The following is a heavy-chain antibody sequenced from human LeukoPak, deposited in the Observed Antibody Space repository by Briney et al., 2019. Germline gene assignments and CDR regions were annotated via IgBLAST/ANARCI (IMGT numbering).Heavy chain of an antibody. CDR1: GGSFSGYY. J-gene: IGHJ3*02. CDR3: ASHNSSGYYPYDAFDI. D-gene: IGHD3-22*01. CDR2: INHSGST. Sequence: SETLSLTCAVYGGSFSGYYWSWIRQPPGKGREGIGEINHSGSTNYNPSLKSRVTISVDKSKNQFSLKLSSVTAADTAVYYCASHNSSGYYPYDAFDIWGQGTMVTVSS. V-gene: IGHV4-34*01.